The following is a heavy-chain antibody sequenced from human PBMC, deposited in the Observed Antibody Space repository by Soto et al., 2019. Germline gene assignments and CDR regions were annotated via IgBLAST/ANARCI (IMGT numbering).Heavy chain of an antibody. CDR3: ALIVVVVAARFDY. D-gene: IGHD2-15*01. CDR2: INAGNGNT. V-gene: IGHV1-3*01. J-gene: IGHJ4*02. Sequence: ASVKVSCKASGYTFTSYAMHWVRQAPGQRLEWMGWINAGNGNTKYSQKFQGRVTITRDTSASTAYMELSSLRSEDTAVYYCALIVVVVAARFDYWGQGTLVTVPQ. CDR1: GYTFTSYA.